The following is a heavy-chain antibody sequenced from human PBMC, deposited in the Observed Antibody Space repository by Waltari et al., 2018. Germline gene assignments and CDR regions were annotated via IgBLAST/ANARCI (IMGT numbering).Heavy chain of an antibody. CDR1: GGSISSGSYY. V-gene: IGHV4-61*09. D-gene: IGHD5-12*01. J-gene: IGHJ3*02. Sequence: QVQLQESGPGLVKPSQTLSLTCTVSGGSISSGSYYWSWIRQPAGKGLEWIGYIYTSGSTSYNPSLKSRVTISVDTSKNQFSLKLSSVTAADTAVYYCARKLVYSGYQDAFDIWGQGTMVTVSS. CDR2: IYTSGST. CDR3: ARKLVYSGYQDAFDI.